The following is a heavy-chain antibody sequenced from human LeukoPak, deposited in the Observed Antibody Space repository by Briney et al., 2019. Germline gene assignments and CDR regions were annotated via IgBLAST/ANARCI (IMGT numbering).Heavy chain of an antibody. CDR3: AGVDPAVTNWDYFDY. J-gene: IGHJ4*02. V-gene: IGHV1-3*01. D-gene: IGHD4-17*01. Sequence: ASVKVSCKASGYTFTSYAMHWVRQAPGQRLEWMGWINAGNGNTKYSQKFQGRVTITRDTSASTAYMEPSSLRSEDTAVYYCAGVDPAVTNWDYFDYWGQGTLVTVSS. CDR2: INAGNGNT. CDR1: GYTFTSYA.